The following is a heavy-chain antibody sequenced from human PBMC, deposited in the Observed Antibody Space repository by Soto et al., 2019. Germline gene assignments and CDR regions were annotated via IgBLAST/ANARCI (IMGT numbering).Heavy chain of an antibody. D-gene: IGHD3-3*01. CDR1: GFTFSSYA. CDR3: AKELPLRFLEWLPSDY. V-gene: IGHV3-23*01. Sequence: GGSLRLSCAASGFTFSSYAMSWVRQAPGKGLEWVSAISGSGGSTYYADSVKGRFTISRDNSKNTLYLQMNSLRAEDTAVYYCAKELPLRFLEWLPSDYWGQGTLVTVSS. J-gene: IGHJ4*02. CDR2: ISGSGGST.